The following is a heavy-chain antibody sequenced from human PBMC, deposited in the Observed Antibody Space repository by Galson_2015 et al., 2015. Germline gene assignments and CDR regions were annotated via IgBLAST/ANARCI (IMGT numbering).Heavy chain of an antibody. V-gene: IGHV4-28*03. CDR2: IYYIGST. CDR3: ARVVAAHSYAPRYYGMDV. J-gene: IGHJ6*02. Sequence: GYIYYIGSTYYNPSLKSRVTISVDTSKNQFSLKLSSVTAADTAVYYCARVVAAHSYAPRYYGMDVWGQGTTVTVSS. D-gene: IGHD5-18*01.